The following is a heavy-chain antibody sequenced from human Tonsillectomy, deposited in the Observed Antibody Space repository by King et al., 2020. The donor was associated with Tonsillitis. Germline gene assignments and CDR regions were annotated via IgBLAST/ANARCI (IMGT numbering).Heavy chain of an antibody. V-gene: IGHV4-39*07. CDR3: AIGSPDYYDSSGYYYGFDY. CDR1: GGSISSSSYY. D-gene: IGHD3-22*01. J-gene: IGHJ4*02. CDR2: IYYSGST. Sequence: LQLQESGPGLVKPSETLSLTCTVSGGSISSSSYYWGWIRQPPGKGLEWIGSIYYSGSTYYNPSLKSRVTISVDTSKNQFSLKLSSVPAADTAVYYCAIGSPDYYDSSGYYYGFDYWGQGTLVTVSS.